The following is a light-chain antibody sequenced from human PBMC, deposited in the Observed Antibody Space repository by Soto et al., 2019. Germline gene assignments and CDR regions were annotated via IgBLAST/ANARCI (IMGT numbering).Light chain of an antibody. CDR1: RSISDW. CDR2: DAS. Sequence: DVQMTQYPSSLSPSVGDRVTITCRASRSISDWLAWYQQKPGKAPELLIFDASNLKSGVSSRFSGSGSGTEFTLTISRLQPDDVATYYCLQYSSHSWTFGQGTKVDIK. V-gene: IGKV1-5*01. CDR3: LQYSSHSWT. J-gene: IGKJ1*01.